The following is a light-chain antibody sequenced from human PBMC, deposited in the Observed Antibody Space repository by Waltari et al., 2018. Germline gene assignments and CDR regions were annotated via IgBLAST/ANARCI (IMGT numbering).Light chain of an antibody. Sequence: QSALTQPASVSGSPGQSITISCTGISSDLDDYNYVSWYRQFSGKAPKLIIYEGNSRPSGISKRFSGSKSGNTASLVISGLQAEDEADYYCVSYTLNTNCYVFGTGTKVTVL. J-gene: IGLJ1*01. CDR3: VSYTLNTNCYV. CDR2: EGN. CDR1: SSDLDDYNY. V-gene: IGLV2-14*03.